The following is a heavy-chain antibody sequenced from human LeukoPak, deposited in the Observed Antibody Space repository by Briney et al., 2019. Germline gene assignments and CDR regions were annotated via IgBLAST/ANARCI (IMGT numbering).Heavy chain of an antibody. Sequence: PGGSLRLSCAASGFTFSSYGMSWVRQAPGKGLEWVSAISGSGGSTYYADSVKGRFTISRDNSKNTLYLQMNSLRAEDTAVYYCAKDRLTAGGWSLVVFAFDIWGQGTMVTVSS. V-gene: IGHV3-23*01. CDR3: AKDRLTAGGWSLVVFAFDI. CDR2: ISGSGGST. J-gene: IGHJ3*02. CDR1: GFTFSSYG. D-gene: IGHD6-19*01.